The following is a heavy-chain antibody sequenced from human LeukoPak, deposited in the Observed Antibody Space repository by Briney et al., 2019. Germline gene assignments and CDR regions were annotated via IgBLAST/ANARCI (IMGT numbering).Heavy chain of an antibody. D-gene: IGHD3-22*01. CDR3: ARIFYYDNSGYLKPPEGGDP. CDR1: GYTFTGYY. CDR2: INPKSGGT. V-gene: IGHV1-2*02. J-gene: IGHJ5*02. Sequence: ASVKVSCKASGYTFTGYYIHWVRQAPGQGLEWMGWINPKSGGTNYTQKFQGRVSLTRDTSISTAYMELSRLRSDDTAVYYCARIFYYDNSGYLKPPEGGDPWGQGPLVTVS.